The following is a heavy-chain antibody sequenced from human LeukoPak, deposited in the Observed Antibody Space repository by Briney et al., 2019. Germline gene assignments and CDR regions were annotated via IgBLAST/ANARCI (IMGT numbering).Heavy chain of an antibody. CDR2: IYYSGST. CDR3: ARENYYYYYMDV. V-gene: IGHV4-39*07. J-gene: IGHJ6*03. Sequence: PSETLSLTCSVSGGYIASTASYWGWIRQPPGKGLEWIGTIYYSGSTYYNPSLKSRVTISVDTSKNQFSLKLSSVTAADTAVYYCARENYYYYYMDVWGKGTTVTVSS. CDR1: GGYIASTASY.